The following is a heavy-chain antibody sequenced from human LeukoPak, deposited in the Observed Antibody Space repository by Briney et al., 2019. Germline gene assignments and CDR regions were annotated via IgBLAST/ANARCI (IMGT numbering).Heavy chain of an antibody. CDR2: IYPGDSDT. CDR3: ARQGGFSYGYTLD. Sequence: GESLKISCKGSGYSFTSYWIAWVRQMPGKGLEWMGFIYPGDSDTRYSPSFEGQVTISADKSISTAYLQWSSLKASDTAMYYCARQGGFSYGYTLDWGQGALVTVSS. D-gene: IGHD5-18*01. J-gene: IGHJ4*02. V-gene: IGHV5-51*01. CDR1: GYSFTSYW.